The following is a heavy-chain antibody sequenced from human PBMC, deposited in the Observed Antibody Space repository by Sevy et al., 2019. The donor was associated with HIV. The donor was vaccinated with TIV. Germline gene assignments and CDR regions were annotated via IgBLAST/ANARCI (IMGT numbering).Heavy chain of an antibody. Sequence: ASVKVSCKASGYTFTSFGISWVRQAPGQGFEWIGWISSNNGNTKYAQKFQGRVTMTTETSTSPAYMELRNLRSDDTALYYCARRRPHDYYYFYMDVWGKGTTVTVSS. V-gene: IGHV1-18*01. CDR2: ISSNNGNT. J-gene: IGHJ6*03. CDR1: GYTFTSFG. CDR3: ARRRPHDYYYFYMDV.